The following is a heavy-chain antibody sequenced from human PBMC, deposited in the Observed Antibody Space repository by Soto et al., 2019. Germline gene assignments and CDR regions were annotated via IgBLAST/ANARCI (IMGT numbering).Heavy chain of an antibody. CDR2: IYYSGST. CDR1: GGSISSYY. Sequence: SETLSLTCPVSGGSISSYYWSWIRQHPGKGLEWIGYIYYSGSTNYNPSLKSRVTISVDTSKNQFSLKLSSVTAADTAVYYCARNEYRITFGGPFDYWGQGTLVTVSS. J-gene: IGHJ4*02. V-gene: IGHV4-59*01. D-gene: IGHD3-16*01. CDR3: ARNEYRITFGGPFDY.